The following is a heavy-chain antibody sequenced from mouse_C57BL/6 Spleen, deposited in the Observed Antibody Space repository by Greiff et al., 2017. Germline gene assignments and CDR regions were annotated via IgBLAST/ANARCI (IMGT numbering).Heavy chain of an antibody. CDR2: ISDGGSYT. D-gene: IGHD2-4*01. J-gene: IGHJ3*01. Sequence: EVKLVESGGGLVKPGGSLKLSCAASGFTFSSYAMSWVRQTPEKRLEWVATISDGGSYTYYPDNVKGRFTISRDNAKNNLYLQMSHLKSEDTAMYYCARGGDYLDWFAYWGQGTLVTVSA. V-gene: IGHV5-4*03. CDR1: GFTFSSYA. CDR3: ARGGDYLDWFAY.